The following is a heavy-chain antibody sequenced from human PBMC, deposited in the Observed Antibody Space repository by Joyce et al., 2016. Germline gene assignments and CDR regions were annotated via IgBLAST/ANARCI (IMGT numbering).Heavy chain of an antibody. V-gene: IGHV1-18*04. Sequence: QVQLVQPGGEVPKPGASVKVSCRASGYSFSDYGIAWGRQAPGQGLEWMGLISDYNGNSSYAQQFQGRVRIATDTSTSTASQAMRELGSDDTSVYFCARFGVPTSGSYRGFDPWGQGALVTVSS. J-gene: IGHJ5*02. CDR3: ARFGVPTSGSYRGFDP. CDR1: GYSFSDYG. D-gene: IGHD3-16*02. CDR2: ISDYNGNS.